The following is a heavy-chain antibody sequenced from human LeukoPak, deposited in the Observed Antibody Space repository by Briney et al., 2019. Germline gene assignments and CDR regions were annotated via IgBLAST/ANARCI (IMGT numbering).Heavy chain of an antibody. D-gene: IGHD4-4*01. CDR1: GFTFSSYA. CDR3: ARDWGSYSNYYNWFDP. J-gene: IGHJ5*02. V-gene: IGHV3-30-3*01. CDR2: ISYDGSNK. Sequence: PGRSLRLSCAASGFTFSSYAMPWVRQAPGKGLEWVAVISYDGSNKYYADSVKGRFTISRDNSKNTLYLQMNSLRAEDTAVYYCARDWGSYSNYYNWFDPWGQGTLVTVSS.